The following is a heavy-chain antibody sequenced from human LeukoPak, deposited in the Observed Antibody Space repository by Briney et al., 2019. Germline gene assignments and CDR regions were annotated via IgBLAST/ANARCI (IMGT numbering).Heavy chain of an antibody. CDR3: ARVDIVATNYFDY. Sequence: PSQTLSLTCAVSGCSISSGGYSWSWIRQPPGKGLEWIGYIYHSGSTYYNPSLKSRVTISVDRSKNQFSLKLSSVTAADTAVYYCARVDIVATNYFDYWGQGTLVTVSS. D-gene: IGHD5-12*01. CDR2: IYHSGST. CDR1: GCSISSGGYS. V-gene: IGHV4-30-2*01. J-gene: IGHJ4*02.